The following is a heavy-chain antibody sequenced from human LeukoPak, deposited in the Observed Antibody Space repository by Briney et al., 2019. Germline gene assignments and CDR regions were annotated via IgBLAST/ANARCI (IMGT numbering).Heavy chain of an antibody. CDR1: GGSISSGDYY. Sequence: LSLTCTVSGGSISSGDYYWSWVRQAPGKGLEWVSVINNSGGSTYYADSVKGRFTISRDNSKNTLYLQMNSLRAEDTAVYYCAKPCGDCYSKWYFDLWGRGTLVTVSS. CDR2: INNSGGST. V-gene: IGHV3-23*01. J-gene: IGHJ2*01. CDR3: AKPCGDCYSKWYFDL. D-gene: IGHD2-21*02.